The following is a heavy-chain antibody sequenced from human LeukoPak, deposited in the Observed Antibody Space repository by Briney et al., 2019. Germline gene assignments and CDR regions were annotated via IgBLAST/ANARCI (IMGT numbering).Heavy chain of an antibody. CDR2: IEQHGSER. D-gene: IGHD4-17*01. J-gene: IGHJ4*02. CDR1: AFIFSGHW. Sequence: GGSLRLSCEGSAFIFSGHWMSWVRQAPGKGLEWVANIEQHGSERYYVDSVKGRFTISRDNAKNSLYLQMNSLRAEDTAVYYCVRYIRGDYNYWGQGTLVTVSS. V-gene: IGHV3-7*01. CDR3: VRYIRGDYNY.